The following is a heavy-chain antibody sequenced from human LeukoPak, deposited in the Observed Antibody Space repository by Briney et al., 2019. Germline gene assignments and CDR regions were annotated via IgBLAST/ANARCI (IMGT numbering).Heavy chain of an antibody. V-gene: IGHV4-34*01. Sequence: PSETLSLTCAVYGGSFSGYYWSWIRQPPGKGLEWIGEINHSGSTNYNPSLKSRVTMSVDTSKNQFSLRLSSVTAADTALYYCARDRGLTTSGGVGFDYWGQGTPVTVSS. CDR2: INHSGST. D-gene: IGHD4/OR15-4a*01. CDR1: GGSFSGYY. CDR3: ARDRGLTTSGGVGFDY. J-gene: IGHJ4*02.